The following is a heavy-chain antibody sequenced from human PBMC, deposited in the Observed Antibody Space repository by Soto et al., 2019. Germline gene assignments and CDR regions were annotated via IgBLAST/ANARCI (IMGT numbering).Heavy chain of an antibody. CDR3: ARTPETRDWLDP. CDR2: IYYIGAY. J-gene: IGHJ5*02. V-gene: IGHV4-59*02. D-gene: IGHD1-7*01. CDR1: GASVSSYY. Sequence: QVQLQQSGPGLVRPSETLSLSCSVSGASVSSYYWSRVRQPPGKGLEWIGYIYYIGAYNYNPSLKSRVTISVDTAKNQFSLKLPSVTAADTAVYYCARTPETRDWLDPWGQGTLVTVSS.